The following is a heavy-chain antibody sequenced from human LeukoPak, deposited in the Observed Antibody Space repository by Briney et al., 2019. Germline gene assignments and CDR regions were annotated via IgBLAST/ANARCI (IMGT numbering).Heavy chain of an antibody. V-gene: IGHV3-23*01. D-gene: IGHD5-24*01. CDR3: AKDDAWLQYGN. Sequence: PGGSLRLSCAASGFTFSSYAMSWVRQAPGKGLEWVSAISGSGGITYYADSVKGRFTISRDNSKGTVYLQMNSLRPEDTAVYYCAKDDAWLQYGNWGRGTLVTVSS. CDR1: GFTFSSYA. CDR2: ISGSGGIT. J-gene: IGHJ4*02.